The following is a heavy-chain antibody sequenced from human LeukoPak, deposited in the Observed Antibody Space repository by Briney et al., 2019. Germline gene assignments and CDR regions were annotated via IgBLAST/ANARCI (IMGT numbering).Heavy chain of an antibody. Sequence: QPGGSLRLSCAASGFKFGSFSMGWVRQAPGKGLEWLSYITSSNSDTYYADSLMGRFTISRDNAKNSLYLQINSLRVDDTAVYYCARAIASYGDSAFWGQGTLVTVSS. CDR3: ARAIASYGDSAF. D-gene: IGHD5-18*01. CDR1: GFKFGSFS. CDR2: ITSSNSDT. J-gene: IGHJ4*02. V-gene: IGHV3-48*04.